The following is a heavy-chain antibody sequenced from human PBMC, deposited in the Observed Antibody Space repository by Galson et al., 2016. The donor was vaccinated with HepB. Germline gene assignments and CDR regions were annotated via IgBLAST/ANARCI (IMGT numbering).Heavy chain of an antibody. CDR3: ANVRAGCSSSSCYLDQ. CDR2: MYHSGTS. Sequence: SETLSLTCAVSGDSISSGNWWTWVRQPPGKGLEWIGEMYHSGTSNYNPSLKSRVTISVDKSKNQFSLNLNSVTAADTAVYYCANVRAGCSSSSCYLDQWGQGTLVTVSS. V-gene: IGHV4-4*02. D-gene: IGHD2-2*01. CDR1: GDSISSGNW. J-gene: IGHJ4*02.